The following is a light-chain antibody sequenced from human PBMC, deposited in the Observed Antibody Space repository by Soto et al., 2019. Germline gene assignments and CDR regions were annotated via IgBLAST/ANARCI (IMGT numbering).Light chain of an antibody. Sequence: DIQMTQSPSTLSASVGDRVTITCRASQSISSRLAWFQQKPERAPRVLIYDASSLESGVPSRFSGSGSGTDFTLTISGLQPNDFATYYCQQYNTYSRTFGQGTKVEIK. CDR1: QSISSR. CDR2: DAS. V-gene: IGKV1-5*01. J-gene: IGKJ1*01. CDR3: QQYNTYSRT.